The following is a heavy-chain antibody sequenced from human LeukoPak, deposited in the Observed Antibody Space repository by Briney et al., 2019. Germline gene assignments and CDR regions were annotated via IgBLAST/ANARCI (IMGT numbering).Heavy chain of an antibody. CDR1: GYTFTSQY. CDR2: INPSTANA. Sequence: ASVKVSCKASGYTFTSQYMHWVRQAPGQGLEWMGVINPSTANAVYAQKFQGRVTITADESTSTVYMELSSLRSEDTAVYYCARDSEVRRNLWHYWGQGTLVTVSS. CDR3: ARDSEVRRNLWHY. D-gene: IGHD3-10*01. V-gene: IGHV1-46*01. J-gene: IGHJ4*02.